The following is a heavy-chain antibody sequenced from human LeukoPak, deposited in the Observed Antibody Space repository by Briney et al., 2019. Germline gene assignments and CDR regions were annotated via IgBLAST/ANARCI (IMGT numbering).Heavy chain of an antibody. CDR1: GGSISGYY. Sequence: PSETLSLTCTVSGGSISGYYWSWIRQPPGKGLEWIGYIYYSGSTNYNPSLKSRVTISLDTSKNQFSLKLSSVTAADTAVYFCARSKWGYAFDIWGQGTMVTFSS. D-gene: IGHD7-27*01. CDR3: ARSKWGYAFDI. CDR2: IYYSGST. J-gene: IGHJ3*02. V-gene: IGHV4-59*01.